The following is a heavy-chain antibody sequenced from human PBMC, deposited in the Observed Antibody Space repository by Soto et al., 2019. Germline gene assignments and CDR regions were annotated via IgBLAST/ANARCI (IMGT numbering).Heavy chain of an antibody. CDR3: AKDLQFSVCLSAQTFDY. CDR2: ISSSSSTI. CDR1: GFTFSSYS. Sequence: GGSLRLSCAASGFTFSSYSMNWVRQAPGKGLEWVSYISSSSSTIYYADSVKGRFTISRDKSKNTLYLQMNSLRAEDTAVYYCAKDLQFSVCLSAQTFDYWGQGTQVTVSS. J-gene: IGHJ4*02. V-gene: IGHV3-48*01. D-gene: IGHD2-21*02.